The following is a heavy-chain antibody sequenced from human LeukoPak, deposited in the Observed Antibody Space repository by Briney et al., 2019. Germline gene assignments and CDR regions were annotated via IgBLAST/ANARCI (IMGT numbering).Heavy chain of an antibody. V-gene: IGHV3-21*01. D-gene: IGHD3-22*01. CDR2: ISSSGSYI. CDR3: ARGAIYDSSGYRWFDP. CDR1: GFTFTTYT. J-gene: IGHJ5*02. Sequence: GGSLRLSCAASGFTFTTYTMNWVRQAPGKGLEWVLSISSSGSYINYADSVRGRFTISRDNAKNSLYLQMNSLRAEDTAMYYCARGAIYDSSGYRWFDPWGQGTLVTVSS.